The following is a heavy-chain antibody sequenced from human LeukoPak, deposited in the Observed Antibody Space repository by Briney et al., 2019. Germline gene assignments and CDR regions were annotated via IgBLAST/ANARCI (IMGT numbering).Heavy chain of an antibody. CDR1: GFTFGDYA. V-gene: IGHV3-49*04. CDR2: IRSQIYGGTP. CDR3: TRDQTPYY. Sequence: GGSLRLSCTASGFTFGDYAMTWVRQAPGKGLEWVGFIRSQIYGGTPEYAASVKGRFAISRDDSEGVAYLQMNSLKTEDTAVYYCTRDQTPYYWGQGTLVTVSS. J-gene: IGHJ4*02.